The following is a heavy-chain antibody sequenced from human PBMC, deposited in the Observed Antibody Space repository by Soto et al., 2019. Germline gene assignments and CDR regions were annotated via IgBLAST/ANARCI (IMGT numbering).Heavy chain of an antibody. V-gene: IGHV4-30-2*01. Sequence: SETLSLTCAVSGGSIGSGGYSWSWIRQPPGKGLEWIGYIYHSGSTYYNPSLKSRVTISVDRSKNQFSLKLSSVTAADTAVYYCARGLSGYSYGYIDYWGQGTLVTVSS. J-gene: IGHJ4*02. CDR1: GGSIGSGGYS. CDR3: ARGLSGYSYGYIDY. D-gene: IGHD5-18*01. CDR2: IYHSGST.